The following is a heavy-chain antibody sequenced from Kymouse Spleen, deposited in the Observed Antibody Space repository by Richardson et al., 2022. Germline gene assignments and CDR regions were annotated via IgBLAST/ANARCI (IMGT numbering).Heavy chain of an antibody. Sequence: QVQLVQSGAEVKKPGASVKVSCKASGYTFTSYAMHWVRQAPGQRLEWMGWINAGNGNTKYSQKFQGRVTITRDTSASTAYMELSSLRSEDTAVYYCARDRVITIFDYYYYGMDVWGQGTTVTVSS. CDR3: ARDRVITIFDYYYYGMDV. J-gene: IGHJ6*02. D-gene: IGHD3-9*01. CDR2: INAGNGNT. V-gene: IGHV1-3*01. CDR1: GYTFTSYA.